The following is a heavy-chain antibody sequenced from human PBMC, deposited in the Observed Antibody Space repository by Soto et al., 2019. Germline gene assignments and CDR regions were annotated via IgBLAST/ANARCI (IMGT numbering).Heavy chain of an antibody. CDR1: GYIFTSYG. Sequence: VASVKVSCKASGYIFTSYGISWVRQAPGQGLEWMGWISAYNGNTNYAQKLQGRVTMTTDTSTSTAYMELRSLRSDDTAVYYCAREAGGYIVVVPAAPYGMDVWGQGTTVTVSS. CDR3: AREAGGYIVVVPAAPYGMDV. CDR2: ISAYNGNT. J-gene: IGHJ6*02. D-gene: IGHD2-2*01. V-gene: IGHV1-18*04.